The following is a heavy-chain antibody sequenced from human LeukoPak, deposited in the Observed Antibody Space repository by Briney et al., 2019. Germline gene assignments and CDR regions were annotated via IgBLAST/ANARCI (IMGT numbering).Heavy chain of an antibody. Sequence: SVKVSCKASGGTFSSYAISWVRQAPGQGLEWMGGIIPIFGTANYAQKFQGRVTITTDESTSTAYMELSSLRSEDTAVYYCARFYYDSSGYYYGPASGWFDPWGQGTLVTVSS. V-gene: IGHV1-69*05. J-gene: IGHJ5*02. CDR2: IIPIFGTA. CDR3: ARFYYDSSGYYYGPASGWFDP. D-gene: IGHD3-22*01. CDR1: GGTFSSYA.